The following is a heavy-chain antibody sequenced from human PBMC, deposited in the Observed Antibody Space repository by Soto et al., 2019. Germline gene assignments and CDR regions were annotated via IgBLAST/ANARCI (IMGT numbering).Heavy chain of an antibody. CDR3: ARAYTVAEYYYGMDV. CDR1: GYTFTSYG. D-gene: IGHD2-2*02. J-gene: IGHJ6*02. CDR2: ISAYNGNT. V-gene: IGHV1-18*01. Sequence: QVQLVQSGAEVKKPGASVKVSCKASGYTFTSYGISWVRQAPGQGLEWMGWISAYNGNTNYAQKLQGRVTMTTDTSTSTAYMELRSMRSNDTTVYYCARAYTVAEYYYGMDVCGQGTTVTVSS.